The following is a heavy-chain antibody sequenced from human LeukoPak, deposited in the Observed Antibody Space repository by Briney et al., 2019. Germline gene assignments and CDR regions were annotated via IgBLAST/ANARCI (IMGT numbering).Heavy chain of an antibody. J-gene: IGHJ6*03. D-gene: IGHD6-6*01. CDR1: GGSIRSFY. Sequence: SETLSLTCSVSGGSIRSFYWSWLRQPAGKGLEWIGRIYTGGITNYNPSLKSRVTMSIDMSKNQFSLKLSSVTAADTVVYYCARFTSSSSMDVWGKGTTVTVSS. CDR3: ARFTSSSSMDV. CDR2: IYTGGIT. V-gene: IGHV4-4*07.